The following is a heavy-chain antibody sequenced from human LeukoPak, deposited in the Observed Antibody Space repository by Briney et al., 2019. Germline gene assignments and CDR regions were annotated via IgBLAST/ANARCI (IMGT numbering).Heavy chain of an antibody. CDR3: TRHYYDSSGYYVDY. CDR1: GFTFSGSA. J-gene: IGHJ4*02. D-gene: IGHD3-22*01. CDR2: IRSKANSYAT. V-gene: IGHV3-73*01. Sequence: GGSLRLSCAASGFTFSGSAMHWVRQASGKGLEWGGRIRSKANSYATAYAASVKGRFTISRDDSKNTAYLQMNSLKTEDTAVYYCTRHYYDSSGYYVDYWGQGTLVTVSS.